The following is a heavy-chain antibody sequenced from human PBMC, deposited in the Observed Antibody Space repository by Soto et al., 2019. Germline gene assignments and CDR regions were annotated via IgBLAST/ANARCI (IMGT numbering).Heavy chain of an antibody. J-gene: IGHJ6*02. Sequence: QVQLQESGPGLVKPSQTLSLTCTVSGGSISSGGYFWSWIRQHPGKVLEWIGFIYYSGSTYYNPSLKSRVTISVDTSKNQCSLKLSSVTAADTAVYYCAREGAAPYYYYGMDVWGQGTTVTVSS. V-gene: IGHV4-31*03. D-gene: IGHD6-6*01. CDR2: IYYSGST. CDR3: AREGAAPYYYYGMDV. CDR1: GGSISSGGYF.